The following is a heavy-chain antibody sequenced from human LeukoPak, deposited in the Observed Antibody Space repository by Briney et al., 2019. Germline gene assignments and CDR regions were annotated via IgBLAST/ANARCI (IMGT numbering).Heavy chain of an antibody. V-gene: IGHV3-20*04. J-gene: IGHJ4*02. CDR1: GFTFSNAW. Sequence: GGSLRLSCAASGFTFSNAWMSWVRQAPGKGLEWVSGINWNGGSTGYADSVKGRFTISRDNAKNSLYLQMNSLRAEDTALYYCARDKTGSALAVAGTFDYWGQGTLVTVSS. D-gene: IGHD6-19*01. CDR3: ARDKTGSALAVAGTFDY. CDR2: INWNGGST.